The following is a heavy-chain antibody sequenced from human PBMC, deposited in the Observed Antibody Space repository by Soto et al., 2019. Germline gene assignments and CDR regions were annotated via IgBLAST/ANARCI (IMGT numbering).Heavy chain of an antibody. Sequence: EVQLEESGGGLVQPGGSLRLSCTASGFAFSTFGMNWVRQAPGEGLEWIAYISSSSTTIFYGGSVKGRFIASRDNAENSIYLEMNSLRDEDTAIYYCARHKGVSVAGFNWFDPWGHGTLVTVSS. V-gene: IGHV3-48*02. CDR1: GFAFSTFG. J-gene: IGHJ5*02. D-gene: IGHD6-19*01. CDR3: ARHKGVSVAGFNWFDP. CDR2: ISSSSTTI.